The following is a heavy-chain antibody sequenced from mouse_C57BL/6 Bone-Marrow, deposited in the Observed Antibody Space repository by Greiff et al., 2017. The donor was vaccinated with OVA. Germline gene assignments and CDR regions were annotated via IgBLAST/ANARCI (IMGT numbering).Heavy chain of an antibody. CDR2: ISYDGSN. CDR1: GYSITSGYY. CDR3: ARASYDGYGYYFDY. Sequence: EVKLMESGPGLVKPSQSLSLTCSVTGYSITSGYYWNWIRQFPGNKLEWMGYISYDGSNNYNPSLKNRISITRDTSKNQFFLKLNSVTTEDTATYYCARASYDGYGYYFDYWGQGTTLTVSS. D-gene: IGHD2-3*01. J-gene: IGHJ2*01. V-gene: IGHV3-6*01.